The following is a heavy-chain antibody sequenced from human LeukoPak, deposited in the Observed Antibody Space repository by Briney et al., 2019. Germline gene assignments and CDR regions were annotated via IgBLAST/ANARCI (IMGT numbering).Heavy chain of an antibody. J-gene: IGHJ4*02. CDR1: GFTFSSYA. CDR3: AKYPRIAVVGAFVY. Sequence: GGSLRLSCAASGFTFSSYAMSWVRQAPGKGLEWVSAISGSGGSTYYADSVKGRFTISRDNSKNTLYLQMNSLRAEDTAVYDCAKYPRIAVVGAFVYWGQGTLVTVSS. D-gene: IGHD6-19*01. CDR2: ISGSGGST. V-gene: IGHV3-23*01.